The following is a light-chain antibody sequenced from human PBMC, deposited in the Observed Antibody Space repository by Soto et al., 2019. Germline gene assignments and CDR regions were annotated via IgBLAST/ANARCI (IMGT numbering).Light chain of an antibody. Sequence: EVVLTQSPGTLSLSPGERATVSCRASQTISRNYLAWYQKKPGQAPRLLIYGASTRATGIPDRLTGSGAGTAFTLTIARLEPQDFAVYYCQQYGGPVPFTFGQGTKVEV. CDR3: QQYGGPVPFT. V-gene: IGKV3-20*01. CDR2: GAS. J-gene: IGKJ1*01. CDR1: QTISRNY.